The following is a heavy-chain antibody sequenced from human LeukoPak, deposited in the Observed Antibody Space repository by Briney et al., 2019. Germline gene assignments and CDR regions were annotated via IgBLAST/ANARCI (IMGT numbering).Heavy chain of an antibody. J-gene: IGHJ4*02. D-gene: IGHD2-21*02. CDR1: GFTFSSYA. V-gene: IGHV3-30*04. CDR2: ISYDGSNK. Sequence: GGSLRLSCAASGFTFSSYAMHWVRQAPGKGLEWVAVISYDGSNKYYADSVKGRFTISRDNSKNTLYLQMNSLRAEDTAVYYCARGRIVVVTALPQNYRGQGTLVTVSS. CDR3: ARGRIVVVTALPQNY.